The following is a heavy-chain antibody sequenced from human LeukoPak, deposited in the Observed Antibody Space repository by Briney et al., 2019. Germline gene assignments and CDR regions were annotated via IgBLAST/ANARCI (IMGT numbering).Heavy chain of an antibody. Sequence: GGSLRLSCAASGFTFSSYGMHWVRQAPGKGLEWVAVISYDGSNKYYADSVKGRFTISRDNSKNTLYLQMNSPRAEDTAVYYCAKSPNYSYYDYYYYYMDVWGKGTTVTVSS. CDR2: ISYDGSNK. CDR3: AKSPNYSYYDYYYYYMDV. J-gene: IGHJ6*03. V-gene: IGHV3-30*18. CDR1: GFTFSSYG. D-gene: IGHD3-22*01.